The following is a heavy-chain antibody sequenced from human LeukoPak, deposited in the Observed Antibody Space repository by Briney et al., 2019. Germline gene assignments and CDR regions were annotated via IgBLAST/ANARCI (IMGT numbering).Heavy chain of an antibody. CDR3: ARVDTAMVSDY. J-gene: IGHJ4*02. Sequence: GASVKVSCKASGYTFTGYYMHWVRQAPGQGLEWMGWINPNSGGTSYAQKFQGRVTMTRDTSTSTVYMELSSLRSEDTAVYYCARVDTAMVSDYWGQGTLVTVSS. CDR2: INPNSGGT. CDR1: GYTFTGYY. D-gene: IGHD5-18*01. V-gene: IGHV1-2*02.